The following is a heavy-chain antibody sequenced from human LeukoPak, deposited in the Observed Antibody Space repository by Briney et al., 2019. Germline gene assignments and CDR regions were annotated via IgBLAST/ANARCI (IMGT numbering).Heavy chain of an antibody. V-gene: IGHV3-74*01. CDR3: ARGDCYNLLNY. D-gene: IGHD5-24*01. J-gene: IGHJ4*02. CDR1: GFTFSNSR. CDR2: INNDGSNT. Sequence: PGGSLRLSCAASGFTFSNSRMHWVRQAPGKGLVWISRINNDGSNTIYADSVKGRFTISRDNVKNTLYLQMNSLRAEDTAVYYCARGDCYNLLNYWGQGTLVTVSS.